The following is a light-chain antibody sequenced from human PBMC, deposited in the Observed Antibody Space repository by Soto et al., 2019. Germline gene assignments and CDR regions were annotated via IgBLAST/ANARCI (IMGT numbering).Light chain of an antibody. V-gene: IGLV2-14*01. CDR2: DVT. J-gene: IGLJ1*01. CDR3: SSYTSFKTLV. Sequence: QSVLTQPASVSESPGQSITISCTGSSSDVGGYKYVSWYQQHPGKAPKLLIYDVTNRPSGVSNRFSGSKSGYTASLTISGLQSEDEADYYCSSYTSFKTLVFGTGTKVTLL. CDR1: SSDVGGYKY.